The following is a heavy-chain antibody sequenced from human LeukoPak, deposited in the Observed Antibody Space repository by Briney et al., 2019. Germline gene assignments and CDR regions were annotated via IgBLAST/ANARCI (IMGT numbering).Heavy chain of an antibody. J-gene: IGHJ5*02. CDR2: IIPILGIA. Sequence: SVKVSCKASGGAFSSYAISWVRQAPGQGLEWMGRIIPILGIANYAQKFQGRVTITADKSTSTAYMELSSLRSEDTAVYYCARESEWELLLSWFDPWGQGTLVTVSS. V-gene: IGHV1-69*04. CDR1: GGAFSSYA. CDR3: ARESEWELLLSWFDP. D-gene: IGHD1-26*01.